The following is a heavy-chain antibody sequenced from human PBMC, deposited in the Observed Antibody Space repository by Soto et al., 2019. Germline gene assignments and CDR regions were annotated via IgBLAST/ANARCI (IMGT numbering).Heavy chain of an antibody. CDR3: AKEDYGDYVGTWPYYYYGMDV. J-gene: IGHJ6*02. V-gene: IGHV3-30*18. D-gene: IGHD4-17*01. Sequence: GGSLRLSCAASGFTFSSYGMHWVRQAPGKGLEWVAVISYDGSNKYYADSVKGRFTISRDNSKNTLYLQMNSLRAEDTAVYYCAKEDYGDYVGTWPYYYYGMDVWGQGTTVTVSS. CDR1: GFTFSSYG. CDR2: ISYDGSNK.